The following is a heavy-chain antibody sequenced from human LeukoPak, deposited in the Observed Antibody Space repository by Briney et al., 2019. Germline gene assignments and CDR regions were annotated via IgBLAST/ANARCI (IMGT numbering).Heavy chain of an antibody. Sequence: GGSLRLSCAASGFTFGDYYMGWVRQAPGKGLEWVSYISSSGTTMLYPDSVKGRFTISRDNAQNSLYLQLNSLRAGDTAVYYCARALCDAFDIWGQGTMVTVSS. CDR3: ARALCDAFDI. V-gene: IGHV3-11*01. J-gene: IGHJ3*02. CDR2: ISSSGTTM. CDR1: GFTFGDYY.